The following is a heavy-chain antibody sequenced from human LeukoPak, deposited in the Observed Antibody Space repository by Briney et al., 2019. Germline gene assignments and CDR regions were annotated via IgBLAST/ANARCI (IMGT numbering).Heavy chain of an antibody. D-gene: IGHD1-26*01. CDR3: AMDRDSGSSPDY. J-gene: IGHJ4*02. V-gene: IGHV3-21*01. CDR1: GFSILSPT. Sequence: GSLRLSRSASGFSILSPTANRYLQAPGKGLEWVSSISSSSSYIYYADSVKGRFTISRDKAKNSRYLQMNSLRAEDTAVYVLAMDRDSGSSPDYWGQGTLVTVSS. CDR2: ISSSSSYI.